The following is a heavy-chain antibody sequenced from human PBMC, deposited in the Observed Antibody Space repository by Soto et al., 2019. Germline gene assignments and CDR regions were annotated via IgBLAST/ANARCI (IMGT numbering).Heavy chain of an antibody. D-gene: IGHD2-2*02. V-gene: IGHV3-23*01. CDR3: AKVVVPSAIRSFFDY. CDR2: MSGSGGST. Sequence: LXLSCATSRFTFSIYCMSWVRQAPGKGLEWVSSMSGSGGSTYYADSVKGRFTISRDNSKNTLYLQMNSLRAEDTAVYYCAKVVVPSAIRSFFDYWGQGTLVTVSS. CDR1: RFTFSIYC. J-gene: IGHJ4*02.